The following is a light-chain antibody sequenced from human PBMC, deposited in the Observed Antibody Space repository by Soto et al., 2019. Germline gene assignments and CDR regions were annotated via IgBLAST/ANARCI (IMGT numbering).Light chain of an antibody. CDR3: QQYNSWPRT. J-gene: IGKJ1*01. Sequence: EIVITQSPATLSVSPGERATLTCRASQSVSRNLAWYQQKPGQAPRLLIYGTSTRTTGIPARFSASGSETEFTLSISSLQSEDFAVYYCQQYNSWPRTFGQGTKLEIK. V-gene: IGKV3-15*01. CDR2: GTS. CDR1: QSVSRN.